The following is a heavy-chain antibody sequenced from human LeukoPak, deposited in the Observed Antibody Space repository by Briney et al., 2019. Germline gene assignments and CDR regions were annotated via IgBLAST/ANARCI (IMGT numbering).Heavy chain of an antibody. D-gene: IGHD1-26*01. J-gene: IGHJ3*02. Sequence: GGSQRLSCAASGFTFSSYGMSWLRQAPGGGLEGVSGISGSGGRTDYADSVKRRFIISRDNAKNTLFLQMNSLRAEDTAVYYCAKGSREWELLDAFDIWGQGTMVTVSS. CDR1: GFTFSSYG. CDR3: AKGSREWELLDAFDI. CDR2: ISGSGGRT. V-gene: IGHV3-23*01.